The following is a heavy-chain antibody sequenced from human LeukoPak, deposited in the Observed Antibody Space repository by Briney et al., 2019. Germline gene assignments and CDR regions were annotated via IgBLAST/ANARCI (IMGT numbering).Heavy chain of an antibody. CDR1: GFTFSSYS. CDR2: ISSSSSYI. Sequence: PGGSLRLSCAASGFTFSSYSMNWVRQAPGKGLEWVSSISSSSSYIYYADSVKGRFTISRDNAKNSLYLQMNSLRAEDTAVYYCARGHGGGSYYYYGMDVWGQGTTVTVSS. V-gene: IGHV3-21*01. J-gene: IGHJ6*02. CDR3: ARGHGGGSYYYYGMDV. D-gene: IGHD1-26*01.